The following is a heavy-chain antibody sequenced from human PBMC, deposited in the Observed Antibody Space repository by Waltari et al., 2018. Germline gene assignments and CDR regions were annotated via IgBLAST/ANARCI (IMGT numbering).Heavy chain of an antibody. CDR2: IIPISGIT. J-gene: IGHJ6*02. D-gene: IGHD6-19*01. CDR1: GGTFSSYS. Sequence: QVQLVQSGAEMKKPGSSVKVSCKASGGTFSSYSISWVRQAPGQGLEWMGRIIPISGITNYAQKFQDRVTITADRSTSTAYMEVSSLRYEDTAVYFCARAVSKHYGLDVWGQGTAVTVSS. V-gene: IGHV1-69*02. CDR3: ARAVSKHYGLDV.